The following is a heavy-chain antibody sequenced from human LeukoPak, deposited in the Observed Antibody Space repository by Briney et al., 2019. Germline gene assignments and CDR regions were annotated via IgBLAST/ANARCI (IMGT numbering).Heavy chain of an antibody. CDR2: IRYDGSNK. Sequence: GGSLRLSCAASGFAFSSYGMHWVRQAPGKGLKWVAFIRYDGSNKYYADSVKGRFTISRDNSKNTLYLQMNSLRAEDTAVYYCVSTDIVVVPAARSYYFDYWGQGTLVTVSS. CDR1: GFAFSSYG. D-gene: IGHD2-2*01. J-gene: IGHJ4*02. CDR3: VSTDIVVVPAARSYYFDY. V-gene: IGHV3-30*02.